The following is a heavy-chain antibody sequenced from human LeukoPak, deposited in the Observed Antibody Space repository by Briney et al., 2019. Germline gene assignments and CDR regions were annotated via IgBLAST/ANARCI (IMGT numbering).Heavy chain of an antibody. V-gene: IGHV1-46*01. CDR3: ARDEVKGMGSSWIYYYYYGMDV. J-gene: IGHJ6*02. CDR1: GYTFTSYY. CDR2: INPSGGST. D-gene: IGHD6-13*01. Sequence: GASVKVSCKASGYTFTSYYMRWVRQAPGQGLEWMGIINPSGGSTSYAQKFQGRVTMTRDTSTSTVYMELSSLRSEDTAVYYCARDEVKGMGSSWIYYYYYGMDVWGQGTTVTVSS.